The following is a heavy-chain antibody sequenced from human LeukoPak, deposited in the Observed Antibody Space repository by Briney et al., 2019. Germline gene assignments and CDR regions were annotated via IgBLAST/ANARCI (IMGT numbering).Heavy chain of an antibody. V-gene: IGHV3-48*01. CDR3: ASGRTQLWLSEPHAFDI. CDR2: ISSSSSTI. Sequence: PGGSLRLSCAASGFTFSSYSMNWVRQAPGKGLEWVSYISSSSSTIYYADSVKGRFTISRDNAKNSLYLQMNSLRAEDTAVYYCASGRTQLWLSEPHAFDIWGQGTMVTVSS. J-gene: IGHJ3*02. D-gene: IGHD5-18*01. CDR1: GFTFSSYS.